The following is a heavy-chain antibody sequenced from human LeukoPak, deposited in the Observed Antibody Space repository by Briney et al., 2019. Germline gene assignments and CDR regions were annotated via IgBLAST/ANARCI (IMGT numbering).Heavy chain of an antibody. CDR2: INHSGST. CDR1: GGSFSGYY. J-gene: IGHJ4*02. D-gene: IGHD5-24*01. V-gene: IGHV4-34*01. Sequence: SETLSLTCAVYGGSFSGYYWSWIRQPPGKGLEWIGEINHSGSTNYNPSLKSRVTISVDTSKNQFSLRLSSVTAADTAVYYCATEMATAIDYWGQGTLVTVSS. CDR3: ATEMATAIDY.